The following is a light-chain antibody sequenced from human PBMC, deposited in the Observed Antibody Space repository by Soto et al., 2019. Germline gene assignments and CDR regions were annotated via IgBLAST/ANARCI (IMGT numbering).Light chain of an antibody. CDR3: QQYNNWPYT. Sequence: EIVMTQSPATLSVSPGERATLSCRASQSVGSNLAWYQQKPGQAPRLLIYGASTSATGIPARFSGSGSGTEFTLTISSLQSEDFAVYYCQQYNNWPYTFGQGSKLLIK. V-gene: IGKV3-15*01. CDR2: GAS. CDR1: QSVGSN. J-gene: IGKJ2*01.